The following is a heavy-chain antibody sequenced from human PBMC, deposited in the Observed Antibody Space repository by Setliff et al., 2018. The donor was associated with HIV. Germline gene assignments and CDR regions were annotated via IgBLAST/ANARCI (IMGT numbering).Heavy chain of an antibody. J-gene: IGHJ3*01. D-gene: IGHD6-6*01. CDR1: GFTFGEYA. V-gene: IGHV3-11*04. Sequence: GGSLRLSCRASGFTFGEYAMSWIRQAPGKGLEWISSISSSGRTIKYADSVKGRFTISRDNAKRSLYLQMNSLRVEDTAVYYCARDIPPEYPGFDLWGQGTVVTVSS. CDR2: ISSSGRTI. CDR3: ARDIPPEYPGFDL.